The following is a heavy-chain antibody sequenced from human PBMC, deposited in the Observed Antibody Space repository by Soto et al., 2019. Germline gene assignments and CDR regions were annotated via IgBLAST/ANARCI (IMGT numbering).Heavy chain of an antibody. Sequence: GESLKISCKGSGYSFTSYWISWVRQMPGKGLEWMGRIDPSDSYTNYSPSFQGHVTISADKSISTAYLQWSSLKASDTAMYYCAGGYCSGGSCYHRYYYYGMDVWGQGTTVTVSS. CDR2: IDPSDSYT. CDR3: AGGYCSGGSCYHRYYYYGMDV. J-gene: IGHJ6*02. D-gene: IGHD2-15*01. CDR1: GYSFTSYW. V-gene: IGHV5-10-1*01.